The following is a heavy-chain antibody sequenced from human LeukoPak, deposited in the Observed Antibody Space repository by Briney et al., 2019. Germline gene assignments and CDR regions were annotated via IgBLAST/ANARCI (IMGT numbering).Heavy chain of an antibody. Sequence: GASVKVSCKASGGTFSSYAISWVRQAPGQGLEWMGRIIPILGIANYAQKFQGRVTITTDKSTSTAYMELSSLRSEDTAVYYCARGPMTVTTVDYWGQGTLVTVSS. CDR3: ARGPMTVTTVDY. V-gene: IGHV1-69*04. J-gene: IGHJ4*02. CDR1: GGTFSSYA. D-gene: IGHD4-17*01. CDR2: IIPILGIA.